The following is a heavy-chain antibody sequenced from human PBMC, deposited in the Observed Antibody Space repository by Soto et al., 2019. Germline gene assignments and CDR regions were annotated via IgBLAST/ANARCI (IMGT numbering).Heavy chain of an antibody. CDR2: ISPYNDYT. J-gene: IGHJ6*02. V-gene: IGHV1-18*01. CDR1: GYTFIRYG. Sequence: QVQLAQSANEVKKPGASVRVSCKAAGYTFIRYGIAWVRQAPGQGLEWMGWISPYNDYTVYAQKFQGRVSITADTSTRTVFMNLRDLKSNDTAVYYCARGGYYDNSWGKLSHYGLDVWGQGTSVSVSS. CDR3: ARGGYYDNSWGKLSHYGLDV. D-gene: IGHD3-16*01.